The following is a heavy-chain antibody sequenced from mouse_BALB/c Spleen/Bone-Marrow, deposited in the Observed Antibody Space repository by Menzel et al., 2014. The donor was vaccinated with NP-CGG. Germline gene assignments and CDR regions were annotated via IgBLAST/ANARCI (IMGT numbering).Heavy chain of an antibody. CDR3: ARLGYYGSFAY. V-gene: IGHV4-1*02. J-gene: IGHJ3*01. Sequence: EVKLMESGGGLVQPGGSLKLSCAASGFDFSRYWMSWVRQVPGKGLEWIGEINPDSNTINYTPSLKDKFIISRDNAKNTLYLQMSKVRSEDTALYYCARLGYYGSFAYWGQGTLVTVSA. D-gene: IGHD1-2*01. CDR2: INPDSNTI. CDR1: GFDFSRYW.